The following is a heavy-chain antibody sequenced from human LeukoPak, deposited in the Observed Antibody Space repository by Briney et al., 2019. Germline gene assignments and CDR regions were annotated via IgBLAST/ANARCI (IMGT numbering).Heavy chain of an antibody. J-gene: IGHJ3*02. CDR1: GFTFSSYW. CDR3: AELSGYSYGPADAFDI. Sequence: GGSLRLSCAASGFTFSSYWMHWVRQAPGKGLVWVSRINSDGSSTSYADFVKGRFTISRDNAKNTLYLQMNSLRAEDTAVYYCAELSGYSYGPADAFDIWGQGTMVTVSS. V-gene: IGHV3-74*01. CDR2: INSDGSST. D-gene: IGHD5-18*01.